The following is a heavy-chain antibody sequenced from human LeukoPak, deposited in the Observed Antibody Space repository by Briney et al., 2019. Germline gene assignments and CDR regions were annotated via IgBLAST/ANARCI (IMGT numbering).Heavy chain of an antibody. J-gene: IGHJ4*02. D-gene: IGHD4/OR15-4a*01. Sequence: PAGSLRLSCAASGFRFNTYWMSWVRQAPGKGLEWVANTKQDGNEKYYADSVKGRFTISRDNGKNSLDLQMNSLRADDTAVYYCARDTLGEGEDANYAVYYFDYWGQGTVVTVSS. CDR1: GFRFNTYW. CDR2: TKQDGNEK. CDR3: ARDTLGEGEDANYAVYYFDY. V-gene: IGHV3-7*01.